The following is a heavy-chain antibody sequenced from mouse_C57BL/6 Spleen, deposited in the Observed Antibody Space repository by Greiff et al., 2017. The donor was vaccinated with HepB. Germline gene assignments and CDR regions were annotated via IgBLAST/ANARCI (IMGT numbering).Heavy chain of an antibody. V-gene: IGHV5-17*01. CDR2: ISSGSSTI. CDR1: GFTFSDYG. Sequence: EVKVVESGGGLVKPGGSLKLSCAASGFTFSDYGMHWVRQAPEKGLEWVAYISSGSSTIYYADTVKGRFTISRDNAKNTLFLQMTSLRSEDTAMYYCARPDGGGYYAMDYWGQGTSVTVSS. J-gene: IGHJ4*01. CDR3: ARPDGGGYYAMDY.